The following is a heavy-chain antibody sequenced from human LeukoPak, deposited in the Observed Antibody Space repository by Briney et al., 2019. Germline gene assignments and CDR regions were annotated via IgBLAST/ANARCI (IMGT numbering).Heavy chain of an antibody. V-gene: IGHV3-23*01. D-gene: IGHD2-15*01. CDR1: GFTFSSYA. J-gene: IGHJ4*02. CDR3: AKGGGSSCYPHSDY. Sequence: GGSLRLSCGGSGFTFSSYAMSWVRQAPGKGLEWVSAISGSGTDTFYANSVKGRFTISRDNPKNTLYLQMNSLRAEDTAVYYCAKGGGSSCYPHSDYWGQGTLVTVSS. CDR2: ISGSGTDT.